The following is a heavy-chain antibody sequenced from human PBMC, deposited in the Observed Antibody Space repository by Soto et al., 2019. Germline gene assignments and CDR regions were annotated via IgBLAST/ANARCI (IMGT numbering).Heavy chain of an antibody. V-gene: IGHV3-64D*06. CDR2: ITSNGRTT. CDR3: VKDNIETAAIGLYNCFDT. J-gene: IGHJ5*02. CDR1: GFTFSTYA. D-gene: IGHD2-2*02. Sequence: GGSLRLSCSASGFTFSTYAMHWVRQAPGKGLEYIAGITSNGRTTSYKDSVKGRFIISRDNSESTLYLQMSSLRFDDTAVYFCVKDNIETAAIGLYNCFDTWGPGTRVTVSS.